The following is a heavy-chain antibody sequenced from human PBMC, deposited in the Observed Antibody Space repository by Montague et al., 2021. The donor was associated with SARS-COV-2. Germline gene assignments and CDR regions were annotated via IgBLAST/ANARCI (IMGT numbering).Heavy chain of an antibody. V-gene: IGHV4-34*01. CDR3: ARLRDGVVPSPILGVGPYYSYYYMDV. CDR2: TNHGGST. Sequence: SESLSLICAVHGTSFSGYYWNWIRQPPGKGLEWIGETNHGGSTKYSPSLKSRLTISADTSKNQFSLKLTSVAAADTAVYYCARLRDGVVPSPILGVGPYYSYYYMDVWGRGTTVTVSS. D-gene: IGHD3-10*01. J-gene: IGHJ6*03. CDR1: GTSFSGYY.